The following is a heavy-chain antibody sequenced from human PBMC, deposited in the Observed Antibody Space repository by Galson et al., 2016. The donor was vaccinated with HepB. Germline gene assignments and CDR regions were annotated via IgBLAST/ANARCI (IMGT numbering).Heavy chain of an antibody. CDR1: GFIFSDHY. CDR2: SKNRANSCTT. CDR3: ATSIGGASKRY. D-gene: IGHD3-16*01. J-gene: IGHJ4*02. V-gene: IGHV3-72*01. Sequence: SLRLSCAASGFIFSDHYMGWVRQAPGKGLEWVGRSKNRANSCTTEYAASVKGRFTISRDHSKNSLYLQMNGLKAEDTAVYYCATSIGGASKRYWGQGTLVTVSS.